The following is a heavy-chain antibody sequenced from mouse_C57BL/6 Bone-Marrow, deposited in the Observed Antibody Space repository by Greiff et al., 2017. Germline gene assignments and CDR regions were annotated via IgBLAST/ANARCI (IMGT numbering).Heavy chain of an antibody. CDR2: IWSGGGT. CDR1: GFSLTSSG. V-gene: IGHV2-2*01. CDR3: GRNFIPAGYFDY. J-gene: IGHJ2*01. D-gene: IGHD1-1*01. Sequence: VQLQQSGPGLVQPSQSLSITCTVSGFSLTSSGVHWVRQSPGKGLEWLGVIWSGGGTDYYAAFITRLSISKDNSKSQVFFKMNSLQADDTAIYYRGRNFIPAGYFDYWGQGTTLTVSS.